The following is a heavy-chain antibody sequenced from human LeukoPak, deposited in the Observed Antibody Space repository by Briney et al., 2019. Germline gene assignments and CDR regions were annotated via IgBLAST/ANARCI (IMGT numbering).Heavy chain of an antibody. CDR1: GGSISSYY. CDR2: IYYSGST. Sequence: MPSETLSLTCTVSGGSISSYYWSWIRQPPGKGLEWIGYIYYSGSTNYNPSLKSRVTISVDTSKNQFSLKLSSVTAADTAVYYCARRTPFYYDGSGLGYYYGMDVWGQGTTVTVSS. V-gene: IGHV4-59*01. D-gene: IGHD3-22*01. J-gene: IGHJ6*02. CDR3: ARRTPFYYDGSGLGYYYGMDV.